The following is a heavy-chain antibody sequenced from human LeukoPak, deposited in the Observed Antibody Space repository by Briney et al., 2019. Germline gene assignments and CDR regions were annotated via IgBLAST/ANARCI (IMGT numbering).Heavy chain of an antibody. V-gene: IGHV1-18*04. D-gene: IGHD2-2*01. CDR1: GYTFTSYG. Sequence: GASVKVSCKASGYTFTSYGISWVRQAPGQGLEWMGWISAYNGNTNYAQKLQGRVTMTTDTSTTTAYMGLRSLRSDDTAVYYCARLCSTTSCYGRFGMDVWGKGTTVTVSS. CDR3: ARLCSTTSCYGRFGMDV. CDR2: ISAYNGNT. J-gene: IGHJ6*04.